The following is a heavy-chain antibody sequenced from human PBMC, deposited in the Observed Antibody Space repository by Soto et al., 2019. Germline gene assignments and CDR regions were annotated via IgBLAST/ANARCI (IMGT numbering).Heavy chain of an antibody. Sequence: QLQLQESGPGLVKPSETLSLTCTVSGGSISSSSYYWGWIRQPPGKGLEWVGSIYYSGSTYYNPSLKSRVTIPVDTSKNQFSLTLSSVTAADTAVYYCAPFAWLTHYWGQGTLVTVSS. V-gene: IGHV4-39*01. CDR1: GGSISSSSYY. D-gene: IGHD3-9*01. J-gene: IGHJ4*02. CDR3: APFAWLTHY. CDR2: IYYSGST.